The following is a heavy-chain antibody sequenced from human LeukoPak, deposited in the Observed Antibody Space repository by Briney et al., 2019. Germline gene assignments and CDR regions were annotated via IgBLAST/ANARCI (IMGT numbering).Heavy chain of an antibody. J-gene: IGHJ4*02. CDR2: ISYDGSNK. Sequence: GRSLRLSCAASGFTFSSYAMHWVRQAPGKGLEWVAVISYDGSNKYYADSVKGRFTISRDNAKNSLYLQMNSLRAEDTAVYYCARWDSGNFVDYWGQGTLVTVSS. D-gene: IGHD1-26*01. CDR1: GFTFSSYA. V-gene: IGHV3-30*04. CDR3: ARWDSGNFVDY.